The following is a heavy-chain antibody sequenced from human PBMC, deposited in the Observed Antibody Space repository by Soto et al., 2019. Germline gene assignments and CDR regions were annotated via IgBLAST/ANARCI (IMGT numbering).Heavy chain of an antibody. CDR2: ISYDGDNE. CDR1: GFSFSNYA. J-gene: IGHJ5*02. CDR3: ARDGFVEWLSFDP. D-gene: IGHD3-3*01. Sequence: SGGSLRLSCAASGFSFSNYAMHWVRQAPGKGLEWLAIISYDGDNEYYADSVKGRFTISRDNAKNSLYLQMNSLRDEDTAVYYCARDGFVEWLSFDPWGQGTLVTVSS. V-gene: IGHV3-30*03.